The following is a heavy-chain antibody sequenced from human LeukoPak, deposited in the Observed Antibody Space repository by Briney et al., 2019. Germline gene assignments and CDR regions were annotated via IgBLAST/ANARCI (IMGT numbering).Heavy chain of an antibody. V-gene: IGHV1-69*05. D-gene: IGHD3-9*01. CDR1: GGAFSSYA. CDR2: IIPIFGTA. J-gene: IGHJ4*02. Sequence: SVKVSCKASGGAFSSYAISWVRQAPGQGLEWMGRIIPIFGTANYAQKFQGRVTITTDESTSTAYMELSSLRSEDTAVYYCARGAAGYPDYWGQGTLVTVSS. CDR3: ARGAAGYPDY.